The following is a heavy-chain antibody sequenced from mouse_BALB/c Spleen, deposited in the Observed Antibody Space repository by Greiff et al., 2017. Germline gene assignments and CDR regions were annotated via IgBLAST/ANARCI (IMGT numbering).Heavy chain of an antibody. CDR3: ARDDGYSLFAY. J-gene: IGHJ3*01. Sequence: VQLQQSGPELVKPGASVKISCKASGYTFTDYNMHWVKQSHGKSLEWIGYIYPYNGGTGYNQKFKSKATLTVDNSSSTAYMELRSLTSEDSAVYYCARDDGYSLFAYWGQGTLVTVSA. CDR1: GYTFTDYN. CDR2: IYPYNGGT. V-gene: IGHV1S29*02. D-gene: IGHD2-3*01.